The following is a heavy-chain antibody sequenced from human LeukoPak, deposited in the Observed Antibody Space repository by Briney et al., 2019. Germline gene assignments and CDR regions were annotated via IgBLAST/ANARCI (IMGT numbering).Heavy chain of an antibody. CDR1: GFTFSSYE. CDR2: INSGGSTL. CDR3: ARIHNLGILAHFDY. J-gene: IGHJ4*02. D-gene: IGHD1-1*01. V-gene: IGHV3-48*03. Sequence: PGGSLRLSCAASGFTFSSYEMNWVRQAPGKGLEWVSYINSGGSTLYYADSVKGRFTISRDNPKNSLYLQMNSLRAEDTAVYYCARIHNLGILAHFDYWGQGTLVTVSS.